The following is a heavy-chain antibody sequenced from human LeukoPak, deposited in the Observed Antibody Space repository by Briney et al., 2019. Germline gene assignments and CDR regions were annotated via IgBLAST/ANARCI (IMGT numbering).Heavy chain of an antibody. V-gene: IGHV3-48*01. D-gene: IGHD3-22*01. CDR3: ARVLHKRNYDSSTYYGY. CDR2: ISSSSSSI. Sequence: GGSLRLSCAASGFIFSSYSMNWVRQAPGKGLEWVSYISSSSSSIYYADSVKGRFTISRDNAKNSLYLQMSGLRAEDTAVYYCARVLHKRNYDSSTYYGYWGQGTLVTVSS. J-gene: IGHJ4*02. CDR1: GFIFSSYS.